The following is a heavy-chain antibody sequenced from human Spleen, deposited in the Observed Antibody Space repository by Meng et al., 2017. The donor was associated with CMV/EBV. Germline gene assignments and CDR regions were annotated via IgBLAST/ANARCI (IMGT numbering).Heavy chain of an antibody. CDR2: INWNGGST. CDR1: GFDVSDYY. CDR3: ARQNRITIFGVVHYGMDV. Sequence: GESLKISCEASGFDVSDYYMNWVRQSPEKGLEWVSGINWNGGSTGDADSVKGRFTISRDNAKNSLYLQMNSLRAEDTALYYCARQNRITIFGVVHYGMDVWGQGTTVTVSS. V-gene: IGHV3-20*04. J-gene: IGHJ6*02. D-gene: IGHD3-3*01.